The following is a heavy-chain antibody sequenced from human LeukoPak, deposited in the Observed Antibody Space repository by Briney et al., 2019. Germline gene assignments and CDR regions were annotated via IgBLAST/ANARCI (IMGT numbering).Heavy chain of an antibody. V-gene: IGHV3-23*01. CDR3: VKETNSGWYDY. J-gene: IGHJ4*02. Sequence: GGSLRLSCAASGISISSYAMSWVRQAPGKGLEWVSGISISGGSTSYADSVKGRFTISRDNSKNTLQLQMNSLRVEDTAVYYCVKETNSGWYDYWGQGKMVSVSS. D-gene: IGHD6-19*01. CDR2: ISISGGST. CDR1: GISISSYA.